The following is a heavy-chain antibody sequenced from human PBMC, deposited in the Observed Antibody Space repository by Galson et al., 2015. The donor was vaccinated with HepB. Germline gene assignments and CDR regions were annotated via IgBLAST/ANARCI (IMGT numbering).Heavy chain of an antibody. Sequence: SVKVSCKASGGTFSSYAISWVRQAPGQGLEWMGGIIPIFGTANYAQKFQGRVTITADESTSTAYMELSSLRSEDTAVYYCAPARGGYGSGSSGDWGQGTLVTVSS. CDR3: APARGGYGSGSSGD. J-gene: IGHJ4*02. CDR1: GGTFSSYA. D-gene: IGHD3-10*01. V-gene: IGHV1-69*13. CDR2: IIPIFGTA.